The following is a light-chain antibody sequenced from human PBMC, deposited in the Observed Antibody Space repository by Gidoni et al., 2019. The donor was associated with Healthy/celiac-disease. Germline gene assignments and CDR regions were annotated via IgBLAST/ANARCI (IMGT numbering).Light chain of an antibody. V-gene: IGLV3-19*01. CDR3: NSRDSSGNHVV. CDR1: SLRSYY. Sequence: SSELTQDPAVSVALGQTVSITCQGDSLRSYYASWYQQQPGQAPVLVIYGKNNRPSGIPDRFSGSSSGNTASLTITGAQAEDEADYYCNSRDSSGNHVVFGGGTKLT. CDR2: GKN. J-gene: IGLJ2*01.